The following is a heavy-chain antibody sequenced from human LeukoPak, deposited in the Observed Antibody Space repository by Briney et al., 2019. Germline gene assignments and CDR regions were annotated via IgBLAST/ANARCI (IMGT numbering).Heavy chain of an antibody. J-gene: IGHJ4*02. CDR1: GYTLTELS. V-gene: IGHV1-24*01. Sequence: ASVKVSCKVSGYTLTELSMHWVRQAPGKGLEWMGGFDPEDGETIYAQKFQGRVTMTEDTSTDTAYMELSSLRSEDTAVYYCATRPRYGVYFDYWGQGTLVTVSS. CDR2: FDPEDGET. CDR3: ATRPRYGVYFDY. D-gene: IGHD4-17*01.